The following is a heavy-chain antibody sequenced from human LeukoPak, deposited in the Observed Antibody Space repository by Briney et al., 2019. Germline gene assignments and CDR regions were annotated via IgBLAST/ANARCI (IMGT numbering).Heavy chain of an antibody. CDR2: IYPGDSDT. CDR3: ARTGYSSGWYGGFDI. V-gene: IGHV5-51*01. D-gene: IGHD6-19*01. CDR1: GYRFTTYW. J-gene: IGHJ3*02. Sequence: GESLKISRKGSGYRFTTYWIGWVRQMPGKGLEWMGIIYPGDSDTRYSPSFQGQVTISADKSISTTYLQWSSLKASDTAMYYCARTGYSSGWYGGFDIWGQGTMVTVSS.